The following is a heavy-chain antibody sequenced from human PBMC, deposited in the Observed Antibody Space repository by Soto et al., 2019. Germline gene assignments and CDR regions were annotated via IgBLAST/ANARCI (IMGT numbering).Heavy chain of an antibody. CDR3: ARAGSTRRYFFEY. Sequence: SETLSLTCTVSGGSINSYYWSWIRQSPGKGLEWIGYVYYSGTTYYNPSLQSRVTISVDTSKKQFSLKVRSVTAADTAIYFCARAGSTRRYFFEYWGQGSLVTVS. V-gene: IGHV4-59*01. CDR2: VYYSGTT. J-gene: IGHJ4*02. CDR1: GGSINSYY. D-gene: IGHD2-2*01.